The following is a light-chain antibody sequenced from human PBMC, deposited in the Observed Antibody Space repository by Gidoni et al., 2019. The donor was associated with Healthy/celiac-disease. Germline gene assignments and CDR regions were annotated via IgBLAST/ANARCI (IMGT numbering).Light chain of an antibody. CDR3: SSYTSSSTWV. CDR2: DVS. J-gene: IGLJ3*02. V-gene: IGLV2-14*03. CDR1: SSAVGGYNY. Sequence: QSALPQPASVSGSPGQSITISCTGTSSAVGGYNYVSCYQQHPGKAPKLMIYDVSNRPSGVSNRFSGSKSGNTASLTISGLQAEDEADYYCSSYTSSSTWVFGGGTKLTVL.